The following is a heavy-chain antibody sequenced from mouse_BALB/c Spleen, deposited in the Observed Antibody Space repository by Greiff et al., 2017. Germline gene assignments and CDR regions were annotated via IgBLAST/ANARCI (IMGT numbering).Heavy chain of an antibody. CDR3: ARSRYYYGSSS. D-gene: IGHD1-1*01. Sequence: QVQLQQSGPELVKPGASVRISCKASGYTFTSYYIHWVKQRPGQGLEWIGWIYPGDVNTKYNEKFKGKATLTADKSSSTAYMQLSSLTSEDSAVYFCARSRYYYGSSSWGQGTSVTVSS. CDR1: GYTFTSYY. J-gene: IGHJ4*01. V-gene: IGHV1S56*01. CDR2: IYPGDVNT.